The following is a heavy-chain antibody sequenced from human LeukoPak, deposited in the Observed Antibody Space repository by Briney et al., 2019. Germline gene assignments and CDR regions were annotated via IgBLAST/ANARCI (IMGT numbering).Heavy chain of an antibody. D-gene: IGHD6-19*01. V-gene: IGHV1-18*01. CDR2: VSAYNGNT. CDR3: ASLLKVGSGWWGYFQH. Sequence: GASVKVSCKASGYTFASFGITWVRQAPGQGLEWMGWVSAYNGNTHFAQRLQDRVSMTTDTSTSTAYMELRSLRSDDTAVYYCASLLKVGSGWWGYFQHWGQGTLVTVSS. CDR1: GYTFASFG. J-gene: IGHJ1*01.